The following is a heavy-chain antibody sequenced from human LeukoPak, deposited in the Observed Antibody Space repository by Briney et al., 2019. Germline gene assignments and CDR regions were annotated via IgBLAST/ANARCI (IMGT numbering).Heavy chain of an antibody. J-gene: IGHJ4*02. CDR1: GFTFRSFE. Sequence: GGSLRLSCAASGFTFRSFEMNWVRQAPGKGLEWVSYISSSGSAIYYADSVKGRFTISRDNAKNSLYLQMNSLRAEDTAVYYCAREEYGGAADYWGQGTLVTVSS. V-gene: IGHV3-48*03. CDR2: ISSSGSAI. CDR3: AREEYGGAADY. D-gene: IGHD3-16*01.